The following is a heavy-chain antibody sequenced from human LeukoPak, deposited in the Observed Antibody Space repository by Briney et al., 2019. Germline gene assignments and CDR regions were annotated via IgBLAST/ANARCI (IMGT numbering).Heavy chain of an antibody. J-gene: IGHJ4*02. V-gene: IGHV1-2*02. D-gene: IGHD3-10*01. CDR1: GYTFTSYY. CDR2: INPNSGST. Sequence: ASVKVSCKASGYTFTSYYMHWVRQAPGQGLEWMGWINPNSGSTNYAQKFRGRVTMTRDTSITTVYLELSSLRADDTAVYYCAREFGEGDKWGQGTLVTVSS. CDR3: AREFGEGDK.